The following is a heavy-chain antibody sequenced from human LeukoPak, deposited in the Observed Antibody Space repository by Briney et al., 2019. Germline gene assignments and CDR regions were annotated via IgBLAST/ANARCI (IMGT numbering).Heavy chain of an antibody. V-gene: IGHV1-2*02. Sequence: ASVKVSCKASGYTFTGYYMHWVRQAPGQGLEWMGWINPNSGGTNYAQKFQGRVTMTRDTSISTAYMELSRLRSDDTAVYYCATLSITIFGVVPPDALDIWGQGTMVTVSS. J-gene: IGHJ3*02. D-gene: IGHD3-3*01. CDR1: GYTFTGYY. CDR3: ATLSITIFGVVPPDALDI. CDR2: INPNSGGT.